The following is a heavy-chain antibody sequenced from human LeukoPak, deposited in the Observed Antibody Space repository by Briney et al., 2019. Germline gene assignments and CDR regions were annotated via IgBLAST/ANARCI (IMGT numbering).Heavy chain of an antibody. CDR2: IYRGGST. Sequence: GGSLRLSCAASGFTVSSNYMSWVRQAPGKGLEWVSVIYRGGSTYYADSVKGRFTISRDNSKNTLYLQMNSLRAEDTAVYYCARRFTMVRGVIIDDFAFDIWGQGTMVTVSS. CDR3: ARRFTMVRGVIIDDFAFDI. V-gene: IGHV3-66*04. CDR1: GFTVSSNY. D-gene: IGHD3-10*01. J-gene: IGHJ3*02.